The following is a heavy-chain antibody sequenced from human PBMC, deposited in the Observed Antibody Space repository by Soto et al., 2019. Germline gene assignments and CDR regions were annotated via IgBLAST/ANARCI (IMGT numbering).Heavy chain of an antibody. V-gene: IGHV1-69*12. Sequence: QVQLVQSGAEVKKPGSSVKVSCKASGGTFSSYAISWVRQAPGQGLEWVGGIIPIFGTANYAQKFQGRVTITADESMSTAYRELSSLRSEDTAVYYCARGLVLSYFDYWGQGTLVTVSS. D-gene: IGHD6-19*01. J-gene: IGHJ4*02. CDR1: GGTFSSYA. CDR2: IIPIFGTA. CDR3: ARGLVLSYFDY.